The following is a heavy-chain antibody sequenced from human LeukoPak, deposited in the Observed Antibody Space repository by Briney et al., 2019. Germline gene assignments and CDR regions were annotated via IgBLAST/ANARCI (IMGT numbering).Heavy chain of an antibody. CDR1: GGSFSGYY. CDR3: ARHHAYDYVWGSYPRGAFDI. CDR2: INHSGST. J-gene: IGHJ3*02. V-gene: IGHV4-34*01. Sequence: SETLSPTCAVYGGSFSGYYWSWIRQPPGKGLEWIGEINHSGSTNYNPSLKSRVTISVDTSKNQFSLKLSSVTAADTAVYYCARHHAYDYVWGSYPRGAFDIWGQGTMVTVSS. D-gene: IGHD3-16*01.